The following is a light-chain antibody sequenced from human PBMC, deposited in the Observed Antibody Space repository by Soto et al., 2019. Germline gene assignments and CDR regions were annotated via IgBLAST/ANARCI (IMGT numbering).Light chain of an antibody. CDR3: LQSHSFPLT. Sequence: DIPMTQSPSSVSAAIGDRVTITCRASQDVGTWVAWYQQQPGKPPKLLIYGASGLHTGVPSRFSGSGSGTDFTLTHSALHPEDFATYFCLQSHSFPLTFGGGTNVDIK. CDR1: QDVGTW. J-gene: IGKJ4*01. V-gene: IGKV1-12*01. CDR2: GAS.